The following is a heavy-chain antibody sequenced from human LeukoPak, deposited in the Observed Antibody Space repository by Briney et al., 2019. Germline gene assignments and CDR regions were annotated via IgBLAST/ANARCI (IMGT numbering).Heavy chain of an antibody. D-gene: IGHD6-19*01. CDR2: ISSSSSYI. CDR3: ARRVAVAGRDFDY. CDR1: GFTFSSYS. Sequence: GSLRLSCAASGFTFSSYSMNWVRQAPGKGLEWVSSISSSSSYIYYADSVKGRFTISRDNAKNSLYLQMNSLRAEDTAVYYCARRVAVAGRDFDYWGQGTLVTVSS. V-gene: IGHV3-21*01. J-gene: IGHJ4*02.